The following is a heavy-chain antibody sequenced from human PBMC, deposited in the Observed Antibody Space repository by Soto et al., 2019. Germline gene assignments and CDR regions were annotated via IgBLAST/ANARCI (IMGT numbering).Heavy chain of an antibody. D-gene: IGHD6-19*01. CDR1: GFTFSSYG. V-gene: IGHV3-30*03. Sequence: AGGSLRLSCAASGFTFSSYGMHWVRQAPGKGLEWVAVISYDGSNKYYADSVKGRFTISRDNSKNTLYLQMNSLRAEDTAVYYCALLSSGWSSFDYWGQGTLVTVSS. CDR3: ALLSSGWSSFDY. J-gene: IGHJ4*02. CDR2: ISYDGSNK.